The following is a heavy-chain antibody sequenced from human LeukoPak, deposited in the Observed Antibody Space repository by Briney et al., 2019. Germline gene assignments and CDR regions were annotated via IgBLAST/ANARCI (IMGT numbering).Heavy chain of an antibody. CDR1: GFTFSSYA. CDR3: AKDRGVGYCSSTSCYNWFDP. J-gene: IGHJ5*02. Sequence: GGSLRLPCAASGFTFSSYAMSWVRLAPGKGLEWVSAISGSGGSTYYADSVKGRFTISRDNSKNTLYLQMNSLRAEDTAVYYCAKDRGVGYCSSTSCYNWFDPWGQGTLVTVSS. V-gene: IGHV3-23*01. D-gene: IGHD2-2*01. CDR2: ISGSGGST.